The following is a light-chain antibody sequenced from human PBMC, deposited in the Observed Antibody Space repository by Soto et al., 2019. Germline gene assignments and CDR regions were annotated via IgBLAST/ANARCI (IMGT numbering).Light chain of an antibody. CDR2: DAS. V-gene: IGKV3-20*01. CDR1: QSVGNNY. CDR3: EQYCSTPLT. Sequence: EIVLTQSPGTLSLSPGERATLSCRASQSVGNNYLAWYQQKPGQAPRFLIHDASSRATGIPDRFSGSRSGTAFTLTISRLEPEDLAVYYCEQYCSTPLTFGGGTKVEIK. J-gene: IGKJ4*01.